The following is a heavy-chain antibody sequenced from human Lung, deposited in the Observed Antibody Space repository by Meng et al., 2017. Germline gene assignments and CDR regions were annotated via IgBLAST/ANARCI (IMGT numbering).Heavy chain of an antibody. J-gene: IGHJ2*01. D-gene: IGHD4-17*01. CDR2: ISTYNGNT. V-gene: IGHV1-18*01. CDR1: GYTFIRYG. CDR3: AVMGLYGDYDNWYFDL. Sequence: QVQLVQSGAEVKKPGASVKVSCKASGYTFIRYGISWVRQAPGQGLEWMGWISTYNGNTNYAQKFQGRVTMTTDTSTNTAYMELRSLRSDDTAVYYCAVMGLYGDYDNWYFDLWGRGTLVTVSS.